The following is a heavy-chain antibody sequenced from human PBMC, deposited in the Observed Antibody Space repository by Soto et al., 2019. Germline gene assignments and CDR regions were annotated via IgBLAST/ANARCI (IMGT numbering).Heavy chain of an antibody. CDR3: ARDFFDSSDYTTNWFDP. V-gene: IGHV4-39*01. CDR2: IYHTGNA. D-gene: IGHD3-22*01. Sequence: KASETLSLTCSVSGDSISNSRFYWVWIRQPPGEGLEWIGSIYHTGNAYYNPSLKSRVTISVDTSKNQFSLKLTSVTAADAALYYCARDFFDSSDYTTNWFDPWGQGTLVTVSS. CDR1: GDSISNSRFY. J-gene: IGHJ5*02.